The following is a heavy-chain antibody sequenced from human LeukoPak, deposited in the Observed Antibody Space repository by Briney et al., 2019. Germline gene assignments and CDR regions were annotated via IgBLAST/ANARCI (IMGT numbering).Heavy chain of an antibody. D-gene: IGHD3-3*01. CDR1: GFTFSDYY. CDR3: ARDAEDITIFGVVTYYFDY. CDR2: ISSSGSTI. J-gene: IGHJ4*02. Sequence: GGSLRLSCAASGFTFSDYYMSWIRQAPGKGLEWVSYISSSGSTIYYADSVKGRFTISRDNAMNSLYLQMNSLRAEDTAVYYCARDAEDITIFGVVTYYFDYWGQGTLVTVSS. V-gene: IGHV3-11*01.